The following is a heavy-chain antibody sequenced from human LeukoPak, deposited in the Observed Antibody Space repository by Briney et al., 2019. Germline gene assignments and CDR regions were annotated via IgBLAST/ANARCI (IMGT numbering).Heavy chain of an antibody. CDR3: ARVVQGFDDFEI. CDR2: INHSGST. CDR1: GGSFSGYY. Sequence: SETMSLTCAVYGGSFSGYYWSWIRQPPGKGLEWIGEINHSGSTNYNPSLKNRVTISVDTSKNQFSLKLSSVTAADTAVYYCARVVQGFDDFEIWGQGTMVTVSS. D-gene: IGHD2-2*01. V-gene: IGHV4-34*01. J-gene: IGHJ3*02.